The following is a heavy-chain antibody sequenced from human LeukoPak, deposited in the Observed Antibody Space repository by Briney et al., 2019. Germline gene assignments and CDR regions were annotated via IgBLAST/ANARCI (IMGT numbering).Heavy chain of an antibody. Sequence: SETLSLTCTVSGGSISSSSYYWGWIRQPPGKGLEWIGSIYYSGSTYYNPSLKSRVTISVDTSKNQLSLKLSSVTAADTAVYYCARRGAVAGNWFDPWGQGTLVTVSS. CDR3: ARRGAVAGNWFDP. D-gene: IGHD6-19*01. CDR1: GGSISSSSYY. V-gene: IGHV4-39*01. CDR2: IYYSGST. J-gene: IGHJ5*02.